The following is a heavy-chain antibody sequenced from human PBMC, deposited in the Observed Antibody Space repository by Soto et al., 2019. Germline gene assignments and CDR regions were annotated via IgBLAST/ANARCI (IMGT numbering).Heavy chain of an antibody. Sequence: QVQLVQSGAEVKKPGASVKVSCKASGYTFTSYAMHWVRQAPGQRLEWMGWINAGNGNTKYSQKFQGRVTITRDTSASTAYMELSSLRSEGTAVYCCARAGILGWFDPWGQGTLVTVSS. V-gene: IGHV1-3*01. CDR3: ARAGILGWFDP. D-gene: IGHD3-9*01. J-gene: IGHJ5*02. CDR2: INAGNGNT. CDR1: GYTFTSYA.